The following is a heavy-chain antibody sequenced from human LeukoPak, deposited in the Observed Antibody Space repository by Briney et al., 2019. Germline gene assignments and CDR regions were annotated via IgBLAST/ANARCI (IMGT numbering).Heavy chain of an antibody. J-gene: IGHJ4*02. CDR1: GFTFSSYG. CDR2: ISYDGSNK. V-gene: IGHV3-30*18. Sequence: GGSLRLSCAASGFTFSSYGMHWVRQAPGKGLEWVAVISYDGSNKYYADSVKGRFTISRDNSKNTLYLQMNSLRAEDTAVYYCAKDRRTTGIAAAGTLDYWGQGTLVTVSS. D-gene: IGHD6-13*01. CDR3: AKDRRTTGIAAAGTLDY.